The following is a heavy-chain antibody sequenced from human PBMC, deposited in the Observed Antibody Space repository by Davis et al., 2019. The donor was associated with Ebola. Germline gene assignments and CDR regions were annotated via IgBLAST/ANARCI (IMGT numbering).Heavy chain of an antibody. Sequence: MPSETLSLTCTVSGGSISRSYWSWIRQPPGKGLELIGYIYYSGSTSYNPSLKSRVTISLDTSESQFSLRLSSVTAADTAVYYCARVLGVVVAGWDWFDPWGQGTLVTVSS. J-gene: IGHJ5*02. CDR2: IYYSGST. V-gene: IGHV4-59*01. CDR3: ARVLGVVVAGWDWFDP. CDR1: GGSISRSY. D-gene: IGHD3-22*01.